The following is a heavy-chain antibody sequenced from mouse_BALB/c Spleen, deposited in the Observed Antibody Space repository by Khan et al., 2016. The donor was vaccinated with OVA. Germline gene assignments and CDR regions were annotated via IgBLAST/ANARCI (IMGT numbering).Heavy chain of an antibody. V-gene: IGHV3-2*02. CDR3: ARGNYYGYYFDY. Sequence: QLEESGPGLVKPSQSLSLTCTVTGYSITSGYAWNWIRQFPENKLEWMGYISYSGGTRYNPSLKSRISITRDTSKNQFFLQLNSVNTKDTATYYCARGNYYGYYFDYWGQGTTLTVSS. J-gene: IGHJ2*01. CDR2: ISYSGGT. CDR1: GYSITSGYA. D-gene: IGHD1-1*01.